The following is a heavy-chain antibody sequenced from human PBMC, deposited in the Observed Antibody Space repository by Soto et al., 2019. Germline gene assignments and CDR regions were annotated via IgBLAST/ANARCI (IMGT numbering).Heavy chain of an antibody. V-gene: IGHV4-61*01. CDR3: ARYSGAAAYLFDY. CDR1: GGSISSGSYY. D-gene: IGHD6-13*01. Sequence: PSETLSLTCTVSGGSISSGSYYWSWIRQPPGKGLEWIGYIYYSGSTNYNPSLKSRVTISVDTSKNQFSLKLSSVTAADTAVYYCARYSGAAAYLFDYWGQGTLVTVSS. J-gene: IGHJ4*02. CDR2: IYYSGST.